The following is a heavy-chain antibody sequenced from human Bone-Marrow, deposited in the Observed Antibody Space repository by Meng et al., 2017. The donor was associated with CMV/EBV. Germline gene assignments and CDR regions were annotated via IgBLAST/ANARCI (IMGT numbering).Heavy chain of an antibody. J-gene: IGHJ3*02. CDR2: INPNSGGT. D-gene: IGHD2-2*01. Sequence: ASVKVSCKASGYTFTSYDINWVRQATGQGLEWMGWINPNSGGTNYAQKFQGRVTMTRDTSISTAYMELSRLRSDDTAVYYCARDRRYCSSTSCYWGDAFDICGQGTMVTVSS. CDR3: ARDRRYCSSTSCYWGDAFDI. V-gene: IGHV1-2*02. CDR1: GYTFTSYD.